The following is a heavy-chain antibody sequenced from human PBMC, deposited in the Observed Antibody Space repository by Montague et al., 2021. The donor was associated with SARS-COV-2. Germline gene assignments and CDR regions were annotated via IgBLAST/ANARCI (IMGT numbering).Heavy chain of an antibody. V-gene: IGHV4-34*01. Sequence: SETLSLTCAVYGGSFSDYHWTWIRQSPGGGLEWIGQINYGGSTKYNPSLRSRVTLSIDTSRNQFSLKLSSATAADTAMYYCANHDRLCSHSNCPISFEFDYWGQGILVTVSP. CDR1: GGSFSDYH. D-gene: IGHD3-16*02. J-gene: IGHJ4*02. CDR2: INYGGST. CDR3: ANHDRLCSHSNCPISFEFDY.